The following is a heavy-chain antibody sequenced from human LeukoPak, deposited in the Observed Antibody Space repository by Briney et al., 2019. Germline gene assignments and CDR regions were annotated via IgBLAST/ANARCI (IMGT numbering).Heavy chain of an antibody. CDR1: GFTFSSYS. Sequence: GGSLRLSCAASGFTFSSYSMNWVRQALGKGLEWASSISSSSSYIYYADSVKGRFTISRDNAKNSLYLQMNSLRAEDTAVYYCARAYDSSGYTDYWGQGTLVTVSS. D-gene: IGHD3-22*01. V-gene: IGHV3-21*01. CDR2: ISSSSSYI. J-gene: IGHJ4*02. CDR3: ARAYDSSGYTDY.